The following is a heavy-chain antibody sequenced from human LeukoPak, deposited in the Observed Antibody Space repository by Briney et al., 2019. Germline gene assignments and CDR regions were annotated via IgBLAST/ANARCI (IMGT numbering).Heavy chain of an antibody. Sequence: SETLSLTCTVSGGSISSGSYYWSWIRQPAGKGLEWIGRIYTSGSTNYNPSLKSRVTISVDTSKNQFSLKLGSVTAADTAVYYCARDYSAAAAYRGGAFDIWGQGTMVTVSS. CDR3: ARDYSAAAAYRGGAFDI. V-gene: IGHV4-61*02. J-gene: IGHJ3*02. D-gene: IGHD6-13*01. CDR1: GGSISSGSYY. CDR2: IYTSGST.